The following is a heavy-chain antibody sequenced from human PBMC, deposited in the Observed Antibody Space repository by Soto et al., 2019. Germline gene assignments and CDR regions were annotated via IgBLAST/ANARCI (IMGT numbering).Heavy chain of an antibody. Sequence: GGSLRLSCAASGFTFSDYYMSWIRQAPGKGLEWVSYISSSGSTIYYADSVKGRFTISRDNAKNSLYLQMNSLRAEDTAVYYCATTRGYDILTGTKIDYWGQGTLVTVSS. CDR2: ISSSGSTI. CDR1: GFTFSDYY. J-gene: IGHJ4*02. V-gene: IGHV3-11*01. D-gene: IGHD3-9*01. CDR3: ATTRGYDILTGTKIDY.